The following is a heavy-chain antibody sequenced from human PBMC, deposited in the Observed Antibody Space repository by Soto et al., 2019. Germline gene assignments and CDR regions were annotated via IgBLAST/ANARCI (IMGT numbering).Heavy chain of an antibody. CDR1: GGSISSYY. CDR2: IYYSGST. V-gene: IGHV4-59*01. Sequence: SETLSLTCTVSGGSISSYYWSWIRQPPGKGLEWIGYIYYSGSTNYNPSLKSRVTISVDTSKNQFSLKLSSVTAADTAVYYCAKIQYSSSSNWFDPWGQGTLVTVSS. D-gene: IGHD6-6*01. J-gene: IGHJ5*02. CDR3: AKIQYSSSSNWFDP.